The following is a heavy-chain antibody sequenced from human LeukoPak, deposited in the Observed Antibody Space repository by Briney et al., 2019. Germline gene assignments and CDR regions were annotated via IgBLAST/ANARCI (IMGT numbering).Heavy chain of an antibody. V-gene: IGHV6-1*01. J-gene: IGHJ3*02. D-gene: IGHD6-6*01. CDR3: ASSIAARPRTGAFDI. CDR1: GDSVFSNSAA. CDR2: TYYRSKWYN. Sequence: SQTLSLTCAISGDSVFSNSAAWNWIRQSPSRGLEWLGRTYYRSKWYNDYAVSVKSRITINPYTSKNQFSLQLTSVTPEDTAVYYCASSIAARPRTGAFDIWGQGTMVTVSS.